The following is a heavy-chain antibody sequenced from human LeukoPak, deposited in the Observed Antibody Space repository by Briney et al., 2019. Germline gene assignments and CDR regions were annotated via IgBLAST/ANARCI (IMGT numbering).Heavy chain of an antibody. D-gene: IGHD5-18*01. CDR2: INPNSGGT. J-gene: IGHJ4*02. Sequence: ASVKVSFKASGYTFTGYYMHWVRQAPGQGLEWMGWINPNSGGTNYAQKFQGRVTITRDTSIGTAYMELSRLRSDDTAVYHCARDRGYSYGYVAYWGQGTLVTVS. CDR3: ARDRGYSYGYVAY. CDR1: GYTFTGYY. V-gene: IGHV1-2*02.